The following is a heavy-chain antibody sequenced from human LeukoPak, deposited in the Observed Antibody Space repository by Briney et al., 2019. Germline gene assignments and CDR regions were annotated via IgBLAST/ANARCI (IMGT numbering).Heavy chain of an antibody. D-gene: IGHD5-24*01. V-gene: IGHV3-48*03. J-gene: IGHJ4*02. Sequence: PGGSLRLSCAASGFTFSSYEMNWVRQAPGKGLEWVSYISSSGSNIYYADSVKGRFTISRDNAKNSLYLQMSSLRAEDTAVYYCARERMATATFDYWGQGTLVTVSS. CDR1: GFTFSSYE. CDR2: ISSSGSNI. CDR3: ARERMATATFDY.